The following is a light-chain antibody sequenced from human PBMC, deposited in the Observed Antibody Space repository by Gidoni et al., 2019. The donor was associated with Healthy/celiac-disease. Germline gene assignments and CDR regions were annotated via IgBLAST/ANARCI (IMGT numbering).Light chain of an antibody. CDR1: NIGSKS. J-gene: IGLJ1*01. CDR2: DDR. Sequence: LTQPPSVSVAPGQTARITCGGNNIGSKSVHWYQQKPGQAPVLVVYDDRDRPSGIPERFSGSNSGNTATLTISRVEAGDEADYYCQVWDSSSDPYVFGTGTKVTVL. CDR3: QVWDSSSDPYV. V-gene: IGLV3-21*02.